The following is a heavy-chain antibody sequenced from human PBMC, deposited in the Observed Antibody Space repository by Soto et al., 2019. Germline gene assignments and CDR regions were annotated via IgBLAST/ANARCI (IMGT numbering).Heavy chain of an antibody. Sequence: SETLSLTCTVSGGSISSYYWSWIRQPAGKGLEWIGRIYTSGSTNYNPSLKSRVTMSVDTSKNQFSLKLSSVTAADTAVYYCARDNRRDYGSGSLFVFWFDPWGEGPLVTAS. CDR3: ARDNRRDYGSGSLFVFWFDP. CDR1: GGSISSYY. CDR2: IYTSGST. V-gene: IGHV4-4*07. D-gene: IGHD3-10*01. J-gene: IGHJ5*02.